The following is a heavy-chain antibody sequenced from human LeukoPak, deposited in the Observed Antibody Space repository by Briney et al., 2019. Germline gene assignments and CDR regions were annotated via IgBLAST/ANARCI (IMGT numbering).Heavy chain of an antibody. V-gene: IGHV1-69*13. CDR1: GGSFGRYA. J-gene: IGHJ4*02. D-gene: IGHD5-18*01. CDR3: ARSQGYSYGSSY. Sequence: ASVKVSCKAPGGSFGRYAVSWARQAPGQGLEWMGGIVPILGTANYAQKFQGRVTITADDSTGTAYMELTSLRSADTAVYYCARSQGYSYGSSYWGQGTLVTVSS. CDR2: IVPILGTA.